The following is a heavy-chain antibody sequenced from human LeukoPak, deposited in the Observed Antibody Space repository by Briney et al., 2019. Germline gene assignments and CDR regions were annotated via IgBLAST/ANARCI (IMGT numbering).Heavy chain of an antibody. D-gene: IGHD6-19*01. CDR2: INHSGST. CDR1: GGSFSGYY. Sequence: SETLSLTCAVYGGSFSGYYWSWIRQPPGKGLEWIGEINHSGSTNYNLSLKSRVTISVDTSKNQFSLKLSSVTAADTAVYYCARDSSGWYHRGFDYWGQGTLVTVSS. V-gene: IGHV4-34*01. CDR3: ARDSSGWYHRGFDY. J-gene: IGHJ4*02.